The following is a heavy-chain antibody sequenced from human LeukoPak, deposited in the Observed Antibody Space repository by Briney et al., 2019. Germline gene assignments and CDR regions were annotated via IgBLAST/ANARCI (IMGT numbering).Heavy chain of an antibody. J-gene: IGHJ4*02. V-gene: IGHV4-59*08. CDR2: IYYSGST. D-gene: IGHD2-2*01. CDR3: ARHAPDIVVVTYYFDY. CDR1: GGSISSYY. Sequence: SETLSLTCTVSGGSISSYYWSWIRQPPGKGLEWIGYIYYSGSTNYNPSLKSRVTISVDTSKNQFSLRLSSVTAADTAVYYCARHAPDIVVVTYYFDYWGQGTLVTVSS.